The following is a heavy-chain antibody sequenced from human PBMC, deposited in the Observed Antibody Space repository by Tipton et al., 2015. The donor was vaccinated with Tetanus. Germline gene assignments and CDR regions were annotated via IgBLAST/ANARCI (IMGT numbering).Heavy chain of an antibody. J-gene: IGHJ4*02. CDR2: IYHSGTT. CDR3: ARESITIFGVVSIDY. CDR1: GGSIRSSNW. D-gene: IGHD3-3*01. V-gene: IGHV4-4*02. Sequence: GLVKPSETLSLTCTVSGGSIRSSNWWSWVRQTPGKGLEWIGEIYHSGTTNYNPSLKSRVTMSVDNPKNQFSLKLNSVTAADTAVYYCARESITIFGVVSIDYWGQGTLVTVSS.